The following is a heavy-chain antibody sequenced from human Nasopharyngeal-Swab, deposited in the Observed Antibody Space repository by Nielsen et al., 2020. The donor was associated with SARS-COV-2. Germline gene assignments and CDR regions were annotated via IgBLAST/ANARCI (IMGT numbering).Heavy chain of an antibody. CDR2: IYYSGST. Sequence: SETLSLTCTVSGGSISSYYWSWIRQPPGKGLEWIGYIYYSGSTNYNPSLKSRVTISVDTSKNQFSLKLSSVTAADTAVYYCARDRIPAYCGGDCHLWYFDLWGRGTLVTVSS. CDR1: GGSISSYY. J-gene: IGHJ2*01. V-gene: IGHV4-59*13. CDR3: ARDRIPAYCGGDCHLWYFDL. D-gene: IGHD2-21*02.